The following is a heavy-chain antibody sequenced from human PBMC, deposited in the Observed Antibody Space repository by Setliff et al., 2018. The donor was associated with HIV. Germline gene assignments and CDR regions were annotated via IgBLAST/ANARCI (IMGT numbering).Heavy chain of an antibody. CDR2: IYSSGST. CDR3: ARGVVDYDFWSGSGDYYYMDV. Sequence: SETLSLTCTVSNVSINSYYWSWIRQPAGRALEWIGRIYSSGSTNYNPSLKSRVKMSLDTSKNQFSLKLSSVTAADTAVYYCARGVVDYDFWSGSGDYYYMDVWGKGTTVTVSS. CDR1: NVSINSYY. J-gene: IGHJ6*03. V-gene: IGHV4-4*07. D-gene: IGHD3-3*01.